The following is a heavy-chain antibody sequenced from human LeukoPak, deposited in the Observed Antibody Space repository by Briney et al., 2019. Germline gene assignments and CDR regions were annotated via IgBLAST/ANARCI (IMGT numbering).Heavy chain of an antibody. CDR3: ARVLAAAGTVDY. CDR2: IYYSGST. CDR1: GGSISSSSYY. D-gene: IGHD6-13*01. Sequence: SETLSLTCTVSGGSISSSSYYWGWIRQPPGKGLEWIGSIYYSGSTYYNPSLKSRVTISVDTSKNQISLKLSSVTAADTAVYYCARVLAAAGTVDYWGQGTLVTVSS. V-gene: IGHV4-39*07. J-gene: IGHJ4*02.